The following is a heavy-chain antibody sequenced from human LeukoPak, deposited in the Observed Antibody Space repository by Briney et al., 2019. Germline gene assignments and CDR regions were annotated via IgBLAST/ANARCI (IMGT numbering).Heavy chain of an antibody. CDR1: GFTFSSYS. CDR2: ISSSSSYI. Sequence: GGSLRLSCAASGFTFSSYSMNWVRQAPGQGLEWVSSISSSSSYIYYADSVKGRFTISRDNAKNSLYLQMNSLRAEDTAVYYCARDPITMVRGSFDYWGQGTLVTVSS. D-gene: IGHD3-10*01. CDR3: ARDPITMVRGSFDY. J-gene: IGHJ4*02. V-gene: IGHV3-21*01.